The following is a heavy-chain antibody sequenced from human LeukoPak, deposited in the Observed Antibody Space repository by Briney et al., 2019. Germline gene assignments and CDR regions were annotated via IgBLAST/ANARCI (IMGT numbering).Heavy chain of an antibody. Sequence: GGSLRPSCAPPGFTLTTFAMTWVAQAPGKGLKWFSGISGSGGSTYYADSVKGRFTISRDNSKNTLYLQMNSLRAEDTAVYYCAKAHYYDSSGYYTWGQGTMVTVSS. V-gene: IGHV3-23*01. J-gene: IGHJ3*01. CDR3: AKAHYYDSSGYYT. CDR1: GFTLTTFA. D-gene: IGHD3-22*01. CDR2: ISGSGGST.